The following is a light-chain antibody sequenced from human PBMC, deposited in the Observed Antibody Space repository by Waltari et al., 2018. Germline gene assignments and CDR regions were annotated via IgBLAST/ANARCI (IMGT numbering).Light chain of an antibody. J-gene: IGLJ2*01. Sequence: QSALAQPASVSGSPGRSITISCSGSSSDVGGYDLVSWYQQKPGRPPKLIISDVTERPSGVSDRFSGSKSGNTASLTISGLLPEDEADYYCCSYAGNRIWIFGGGTKVTVL. CDR2: DVT. CDR3: CSYAGNRIWI. V-gene: IGLV2-23*02. CDR1: SSDVGGYDL.